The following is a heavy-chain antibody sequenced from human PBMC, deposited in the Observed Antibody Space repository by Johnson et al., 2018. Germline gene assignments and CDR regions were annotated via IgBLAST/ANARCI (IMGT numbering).Heavy chain of an antibody. J-gene: IGHJ3*02. CDR1: GVMFRNYG. CDR3: PKRVGSRYPDSFDI. V-gene: IGHV3-30*18. Sequence: QVQLVESGGGVVQPGRSLRLSCAASGVMFRNYGMHWVRQAPGKGLDWVAFISYDGNKEYYADSVKGRFTISRDNSRNTLYLQMKSLSVEDTAVYYCPKRVGSRYPDSFDIWGQGTVVTVSS. CDR2: ISYDGNKE. D-gene: IGHD1-26*01.